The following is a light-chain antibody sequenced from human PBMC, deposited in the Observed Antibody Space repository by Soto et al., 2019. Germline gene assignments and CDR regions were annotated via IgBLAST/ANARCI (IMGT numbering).Light chain of an antibody. J-gene: IGKJ4*01. Sequence: EIVMTQSPATLSVSPGERATLSCRASQSVSSNLARYQQKPGQAPGLLIYGASTRATGIPARFSGSGSGTEFTLTISSLQSEDFAVYYCQLYNNWPLTFGGGTKVEIK. CDR2: GAS. V-gene: IGKV3-15*01. CDR3: QLYNNWPLT. CDR1: QSVSSN.